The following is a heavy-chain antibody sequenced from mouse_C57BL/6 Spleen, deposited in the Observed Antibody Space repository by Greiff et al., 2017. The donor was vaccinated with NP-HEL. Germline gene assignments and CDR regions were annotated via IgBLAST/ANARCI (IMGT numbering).Heavy chain of an antibody. J-gene: IGHJ1*03. CDR1: GYAFSSSC. CDR2: IYPGDGDT. V-gene: IGHV1-82*01. Sequence: VQLQESGPELVKPGASVKISCKASGYAFSSSCMNWVKQRPGKGLEWIGRIYPGDGDTNYNGKFKGKATLTADKSSSTAYMQLSSLTSEDSAVYFYARDNLSSYWYFDVWGTGTTVSVAS. D-gene: IGHD1-1*01. CDR3: ARDNLSSYWYFDV.